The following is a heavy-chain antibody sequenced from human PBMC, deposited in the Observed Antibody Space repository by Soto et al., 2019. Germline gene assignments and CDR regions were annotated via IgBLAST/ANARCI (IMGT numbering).Heavy chain of an antibody. V-gene: IGHV4-59*08. J-gene: IGHJ4*02. Sequence: QVQLQESGPGLVKPSETLSLTCTVSGGSISSYYWSWIRQPPGKGLEWIGYIYYSGSTNYNPSLKSRVTISVDTSQNQFSLKLSSVTAADTAVYYCARHMDDFWSGRLGYFDYWGQGTLVTVSS. CDR2: IYYSGST. D-gene: IGHD3-3*01. CDR3: ARHMDDFWSGRLGYFDY. CDR1: GGSISSYY.